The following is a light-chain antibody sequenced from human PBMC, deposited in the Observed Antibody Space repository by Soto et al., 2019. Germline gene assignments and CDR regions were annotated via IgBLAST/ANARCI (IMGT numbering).Light chain of an antibody. V-gene: IGLV2-14*01. CDR3: SSYTSSSTLVV. CDR2: DVS. Sequence: QSALTKPASVSVSPGQSITISCTGTRSDVGGYNYVSWYQQHPGKAPKLMIYDVSNRPSGVSNRFSGSKSGNTASLTISGLQAEDEADYYCSSYTSSSTLVVFGGGTKLTVL. J-gene: IGLJ2*01. CDR1: RSDVGGYNY.